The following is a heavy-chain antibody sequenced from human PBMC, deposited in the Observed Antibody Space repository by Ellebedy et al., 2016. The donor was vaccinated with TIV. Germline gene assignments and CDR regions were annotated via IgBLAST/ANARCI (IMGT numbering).Heavy chain of an antibody. V-gene: IGHV4-39*01. CDR2: IYHSGST. J-gene: IGHJ4*02. Sequence: SETLSPTCAVSGGSISGSGHYWGWIRQLPGKGLEWIGSIYHSGSTHYNPSLESRVTISLDMSNNQFSLKLSSVFAADTAVYYCVSAIEMATRFDYWGQGTLVTVSS. D-gene: IGHD5-24*01. CDR3: VSAIEMATRFDY. CDR1: GGSISGSGHY.